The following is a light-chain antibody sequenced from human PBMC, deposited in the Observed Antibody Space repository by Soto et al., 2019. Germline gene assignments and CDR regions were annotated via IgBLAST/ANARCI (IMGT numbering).Light chain of an antibody. CDR2: GAS. CDR1: QSVSRSF. V-gene: IGKV3-20*01. Sequence: EIVLTQSPDTLSLSPGERATLSCWASQSVSRSFLAWYQQKPGQAPRLLIYGASSRATGIPDRFSGSGSGTEFTLTISSLQSEDFAVYYCQQYNKWPRTFGQGTKVDI. J-gene: IGKJ1*01. CDR3: QQYNKWPRT.